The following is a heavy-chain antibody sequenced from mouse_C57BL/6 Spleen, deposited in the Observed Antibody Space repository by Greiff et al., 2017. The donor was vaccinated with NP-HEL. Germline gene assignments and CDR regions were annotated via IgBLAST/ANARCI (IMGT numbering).Heavy chain of an antibody. CDR3: ARSYYGNSPFAY. D-gene: IGHD2-10*01. CDR2: IYPGSGST. Sequence: VQLQQPGAELVKPGASVKMSCKASGYTFTSYWITWVKQRPGQGLEWIGDIYPGSGSTNYNEKFKSKATLTVDTSSSTAYMQLSSLTSEDSAVYYCARSYYGNSPFAYWGQGTLVTVS. J-gene: IGHJ3*01. V-gene: IGHV1-55*01. CDR1: GYTFTSYW.